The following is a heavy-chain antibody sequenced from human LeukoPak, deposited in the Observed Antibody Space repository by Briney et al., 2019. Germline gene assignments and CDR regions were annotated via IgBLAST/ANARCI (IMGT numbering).Heavy chain of an antibody. CDR1: GGSISSYH. Sequence: PSETLSLTCTVSGGSISSYHWSWIRQPPGKGLEWIGSIYHSGSTYYNPSLKSRVTISVDTSKNQFSLKLSSVTAADTAVYYCARCTDYYGSGSYPVEYDPWGQGTLVTVSS. J-gene: IGHJ5*02. D-gene: IGHD3-10*01. V-gene: IGHV4-59*08. CDR2: IYHSGST. CDR3: ARCTDYYGSGSYPVEYDP.